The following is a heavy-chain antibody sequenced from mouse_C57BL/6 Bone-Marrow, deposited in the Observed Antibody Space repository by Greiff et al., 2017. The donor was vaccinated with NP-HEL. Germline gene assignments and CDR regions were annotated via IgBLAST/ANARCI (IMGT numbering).Heavy chain of an antibody. D-gene: IGHD1-1*01. V-gene: IGHV5-4*01. CDR3: AIPHYYGSSYDAMDY. J-gene: IGHJ4*01. Sequence: EVQGVESGGGLVKPGGSLKLSCAASGFTFSSYAMSWVRQTPEKRLEWVATISDGGSYTYYPDNVKGRFTISRDNAKNNLYLQMSHLKSEDTAMYYCAIPHYYGSSYDAMDYWGQGTSVTVSS. CDR1: GFTFSSYA. CDR2: ISDGGSYT.